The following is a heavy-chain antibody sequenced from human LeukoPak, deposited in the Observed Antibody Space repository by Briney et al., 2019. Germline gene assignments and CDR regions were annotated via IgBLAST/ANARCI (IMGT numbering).Heavy chain of an antibody. CDR3: ARVVEGGYRGVFDY. J-gene: IGHJ4*02. D-gene: IGHD5-12*01. CDR2: IIPIFGTA. Sequence: ASVKVSCKASGGTFSSYAISWVRQAPGQGLEWMGGIIPIFGTANYAQKFQGRVTITTDESTSTAYMELSSLRSEDTAVYYCARVVEGGYRGVFDYWGQGTLVTVPS. V-gene: IGHV1-69*05. CDR1: GGTFSSYA.